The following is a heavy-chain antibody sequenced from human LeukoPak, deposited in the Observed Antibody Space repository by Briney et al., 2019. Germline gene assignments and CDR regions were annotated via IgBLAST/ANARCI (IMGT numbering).Heavy chain of an antibody. J-gene: IGHJ4*02. CDR2: IWYDGSNK. D-gene: IGHD6-19*01. V-gene: IGHV3-33*01. Sequence: GRSLRLSCAASGFTFSSYGMHWVRQAPGKGLEWVAVIWYDGSNKYYADSVKGRFTISRDNSKNTLYLQMNSLRAEDTAVYYCARDRGSSGWYIWTTGFDYWGQGTLVTVSS. CDR3: ARDRGSSGWYIWTTGFDY. CDR1: GFTFSSYG.